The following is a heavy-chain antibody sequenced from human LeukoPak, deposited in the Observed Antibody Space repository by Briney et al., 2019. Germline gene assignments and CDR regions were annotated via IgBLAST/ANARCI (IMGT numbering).Heavy chain of an antibody. J-gene: IGHJ4*02. Sequence: GGSLRLSCAASGFTFSSYSMGWVRQAAGKGLERVAYIKRDGSENKYVDSVKGRFAISRDNAGNSLYLQMNSLRTEDTAVYYCARYSSGWYFDCWGQGTLVTVSS. CDR1: GFTFSSYS. D-gene: IGHD6-19*01. CDR3: ARYSSGWYFDC. CDR2: IKRDGSEN. V-gene: IGHV3-7*01.